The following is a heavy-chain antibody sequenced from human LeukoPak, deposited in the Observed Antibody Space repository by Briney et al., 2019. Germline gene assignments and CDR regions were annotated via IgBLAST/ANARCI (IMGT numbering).Heavy chain of an antibody. CDR3: ARYDSSGWYFDY. V-gene: IGHV1-2*02. J-gene: IGHJ4*02. Sequence: SVKVSCKASGYTFTDYYIHWVRQAPGQGLEWMGWINPNSGDTNYAQKFQGRVTMTRDTSISTAYMELSRLRSDDTAVYYCARYDSSGWYFDYWGQGTLVTVSS. CDR1: GYTFTDYY. D-gene: IGHD6-19*01. CDR2: INPNSGDT.